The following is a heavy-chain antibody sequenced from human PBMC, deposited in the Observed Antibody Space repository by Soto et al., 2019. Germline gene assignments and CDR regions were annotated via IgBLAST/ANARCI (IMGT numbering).Heavy chain of an antibody. Sequence: GGSLRLSCAASGFTFSNYAMSWVRQAPGKGLEWVSGIGGRGTSSYYADSVKGRFAISRDNSYNTLFLQLHSLRAEDTAVYYSAKSRYADSSGDYYDFWGQGTRVTVSS. D-gene: IGHD3-22*01. CDR3: AKSRYADSSGDYYDF. CDR1: GFTFSNYA. J-gene: IGHJ4*02. V-gene: IGHV3-23*01. CDR2: IGGRGTSS.